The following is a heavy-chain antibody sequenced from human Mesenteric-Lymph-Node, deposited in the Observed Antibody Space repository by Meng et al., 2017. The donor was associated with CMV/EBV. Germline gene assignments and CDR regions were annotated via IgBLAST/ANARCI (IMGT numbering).Heavy chain of an antibody. CDR3: ARISNYGLGDYSMDV. Sequence: GESLKISCVASGFAFSSYWMAWVRQAPGKGLEWVANINQGDNEKYYVDSVRGRLIISRDNAKNTLFLHMNSLRDEDTGVYYCARISNYGLGDYSMDVWGQGTTVTVSS. CDR2: INQGDNEK. V-gene: IGHV3-7*01. D-gene: IGHD4-11*01. J-gene: IGHJ6*02. CDR1: GFAFSSYW.